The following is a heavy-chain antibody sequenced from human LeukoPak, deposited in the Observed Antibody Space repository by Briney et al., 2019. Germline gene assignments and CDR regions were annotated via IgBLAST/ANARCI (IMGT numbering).Heavy chain of an antibody. V-gene: IGHV3-66*01. CDR3: ATRPDDDDFPYFDF. J-gene: IGHJ4*02. Sequence: PGGSLRLSCAASGLSVNRKYMIWVRQAPGKGLEWASVIYSGGSTYYADSVRGRFTISRDNSKNTLNLHMNSLRVEDTAIYFCATRPDDDDFPYFDFWGQGTLVTVTS. CDR2: IYSGGST. CDR1: GLSVNRKY. D-gene: IGHD3-3*01.